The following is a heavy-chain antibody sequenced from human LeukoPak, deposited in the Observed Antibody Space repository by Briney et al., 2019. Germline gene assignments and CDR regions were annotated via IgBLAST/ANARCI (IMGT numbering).Heavy chain of an antibody. CDR2: ISGSGGST. D-gene: IGHD2-2*01. V-gene: IGHV3-23*01. CDR1: GFTFSSYS. Sequence: PGGSLRLSCAASGFTFSSYSMNWVRQAPGKGLEWVSAISGSGGSTYYADSVKGRFTISRDNSKNTLYLQMNSLRAEDTAVYYCAKARSLGLVVVPGYWGQGTLVTVSS. CDR3: AKARSLGLVVVPGY. J-gene: IGHJ4*02.